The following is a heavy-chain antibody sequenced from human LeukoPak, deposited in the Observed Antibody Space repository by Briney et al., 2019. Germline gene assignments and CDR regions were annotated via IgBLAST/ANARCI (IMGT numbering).Heavy chain of an antibody. Sequence: SETLSLTCTVSGGSIGSYYWSWIRQPPGKGLEWIGYMYYSGSTNYNPSLKSRVTISLHTSKKQFSLRLTSVTAADTAVYYCARSIVVAGVISDFYYYGMDVWGQGTTVTVSS. D-gene: IGHD6-19*01. CDR3: ARSIVVAGVISDFYYYGMDV. CDR1: GGSIGSYY. J-gene: IGHJ6*02. CDR2: MYYSGST. V-gene: IGHV4-59*08.